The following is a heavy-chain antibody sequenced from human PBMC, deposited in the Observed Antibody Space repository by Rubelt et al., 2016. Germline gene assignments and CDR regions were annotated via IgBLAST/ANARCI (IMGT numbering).Heavy chain of an antibody. Sequence: QVQLVESGGGVVQPGRSLRLSCAASGFTFSSYAMHWVRQAPGKGLEWVAVISYDGSNKYYADSVKGRFTISRDNSKNTLYLQMNSLRADDTAVYYCARSCSGGRGFDYWGQGTLVIVSS. CDR1: GFTFSSYA. CDR3: ARSCSGGRGFDY. J-gene: IGHJ4*02. CDR2: ISYDGSNK. V-gene: IGHV3-30*04. D-gene: IGHD2-15*01.